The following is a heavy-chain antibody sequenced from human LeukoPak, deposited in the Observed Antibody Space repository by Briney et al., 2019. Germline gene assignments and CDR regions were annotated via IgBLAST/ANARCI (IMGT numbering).Heavy chain of an antibody. J-gene: IGHJ4*02. CDR1: GGSISSYY. CDR3: ARGLDTSGYYYAFDY. CDR2: IYYSWST. D-gene: IGHD3-22*01. Sequence: SETLSLTCTVSGGSISSYYWSWIRQPPGKGLEWIGYIYYSWSTNYNPSLKSRVTISVDTSKNQFSLKLSSVTAADTGVYYCARGLDTSGYYYAFDYWGQGTLVTVSS. V-gene: IGHV4-59*01.